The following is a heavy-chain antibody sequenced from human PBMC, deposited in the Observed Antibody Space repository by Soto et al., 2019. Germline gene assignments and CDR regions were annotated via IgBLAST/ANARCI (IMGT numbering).Heavy chain of an antibody. V-gene: IGHV3-30*18. D-gene: IGHD2-21*02. CDR3: AKDKTTAAPYYNGMDV. Sequence: QVQLVESGGGGVQPGRSLRLSCAASGFTFSSYGMHWVRQAPGKGLEWVAVISYDGSNKYYADSVKGRFTISRDNSNNTLYLQMNSLRAEDTAVYYCAKDKTTAAPYYNGMDVWGQGTTVTVSS. CDR1: GFTFSSYG. CDR2: ISYDGSNK. J-gene: IGHJ6*02.